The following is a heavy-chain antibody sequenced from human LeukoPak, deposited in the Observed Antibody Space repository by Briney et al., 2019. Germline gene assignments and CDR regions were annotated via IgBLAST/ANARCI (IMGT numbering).Heavy chain of an antibody. D-gene: IGHD3-10*01. CDR1: GFTFDDYA. CDR2: ISWNSGSI. J-gene: IGHJ1*01. CDR3: AKDTSGRPMSYFQH. Sequence: GGSLRLSCAASGFTFDDYAMHWVRQAPGKGLEWVSGISWNSGSIGYADSVKGRFTISRDNAKNSLYLQMNSLRAEDTALYYCAKDTSGRPMSYFQHWGQGTLVTVSS. V-gene: IGHV3-9*01.